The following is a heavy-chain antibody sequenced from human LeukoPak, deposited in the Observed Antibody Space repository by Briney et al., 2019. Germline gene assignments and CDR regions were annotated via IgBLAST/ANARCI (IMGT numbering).Heavy chain of an antibody. CDR2: TSAYNGNT. D-gene: IGHD2-2*01. CDR1: GYTFTSYG. J-gene: IGHJ6*02. CDR3: AREVVVPAASAPYYYYGMDV. V-gene: IGHV1-18*01. Sequence: GASVKVSCKASGYTFTSYGISWVRQAPGQGLEWMGWTSAYNGNTNYAQKLQGRVTMTTDTSTSTAYMELRSLRSDDTAVYYCAREVVVPAASAPYYYYGMDVWGQGTTVTVSS.